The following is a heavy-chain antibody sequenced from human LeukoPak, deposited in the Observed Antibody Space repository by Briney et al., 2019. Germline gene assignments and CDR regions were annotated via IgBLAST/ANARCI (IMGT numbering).Heavy chain of an antibody. CDR3: ARERVADRPFDY. J-gene: IGHJ4*02. Sequence: KSSETLSLTCTVSGGSISSGSYYWSWIRQPAGKGLEWIGRIYTTGSTNYNPSLKSRVTMSLDTSKNQFSLKLSSVTAADTAVYYCARERVADRPFDYWGQGTLVTVSS. D-gene: IGHD6-19*01. CDR1: GGSISSGSYY. V-gene: IGHV4-61*02. CDR2: IYTTGST.